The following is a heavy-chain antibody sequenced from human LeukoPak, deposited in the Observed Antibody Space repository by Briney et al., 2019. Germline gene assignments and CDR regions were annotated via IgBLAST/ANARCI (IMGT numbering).Heavy chain of an antibody. J-gene: IGHJ6*03. CDR1: GFTFSSYT. CDR3: ARLSAYYYGSYFYYYMDV. Sequence: GGSLRLSCAASGFTFSSYTMHWVRQAPGKGLEWVAVISDDGSNKYYADSVKGRFTISRDNSKNALYLQMNRLRAEDTAVYYCARLSAYYYGSYFYYYMDVWGKGTTVTVSS. CDR2: ISDDGSNK. D-gene: IGHD3-10*01. V-gene: IGHV3-30*04.